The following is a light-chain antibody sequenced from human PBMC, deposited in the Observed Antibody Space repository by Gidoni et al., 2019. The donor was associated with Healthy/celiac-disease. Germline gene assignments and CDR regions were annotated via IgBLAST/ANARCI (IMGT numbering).Light chain of an antibody. Sequence: ELVMPQSPAPLSVSPGERATLSCRASQSVSSNLAWYQQKPGQAPRLLSYGASNRATGIPARFSGSGSGTEFTLTISSLQSEDFAVYYGQQYNNWPPWTFGQGNKVEIK. CDR1: QSVSSN. V-gene: IGKV3-15*01. CDR2: GAS. J-gene: IGKJ1*01. CDR3: QQYNNWPPWT.